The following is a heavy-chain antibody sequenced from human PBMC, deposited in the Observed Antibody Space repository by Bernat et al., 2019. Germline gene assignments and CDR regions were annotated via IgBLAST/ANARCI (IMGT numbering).Heavy chain of an antibody. J-gene: IGHJ4*02. CDR1: GGSISSYY. Sequence: QVQLQESGPGLVKPSETLSLTCTVSGGSISSYYWSWIRQPPGKGLEWIGYIYYSGSNNYNPSLKSRVTISVDTSTNQFSLKLSSVTAADTAVYYCARRPLVGGEKRGGFYFDYWGQGTLVTVSS. CDR2: IYYSGSN. D-gene: IGHD1-26*01. V-gene: IGHV4-59*08. CDR3: ARRPLVGGEKRGGFYFDY.